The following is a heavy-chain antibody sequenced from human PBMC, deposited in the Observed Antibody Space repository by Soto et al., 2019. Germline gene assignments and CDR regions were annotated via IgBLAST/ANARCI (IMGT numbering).Heavy chain of an antibody. D-gene: IGHD6-19*01. CDR2: IYYSGST. V-gene: IGHV4-59*01. CDR3: ARDHGKYSSDLYFDY. Sequence: SETLSLTCPFSGGSISSYYWIWIRQPPGKGLEWIGYIYYSGSTDYNPSLKSRVTISVDASKNQFSLKLSSVTAADTAVYYCARDHGKYSSDLYFDYWGQGTLVTAPQ. CDR1: GGSISSYY. J-gene: IGHJ4*02.